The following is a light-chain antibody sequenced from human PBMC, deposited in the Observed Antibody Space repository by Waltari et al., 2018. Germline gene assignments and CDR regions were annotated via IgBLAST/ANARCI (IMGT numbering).Light chain of an antibody. V-gene: IGLV2-23*02. J-gene: IGLJ1*01. CDR2: EVS. Sequence: QSALTQPASVSGSPGQSITIPCPGTSSDAGSYNLVSWYQQHPGKAPKLMIYEVSKRPSGVSNRFSGSKSGNTASLTISGLQAEDEADYYCCSYAGSSTYVFGTGTKVTVL. CDR3: CSYAGSSTYV. CDR1: SSDAGSYNL.